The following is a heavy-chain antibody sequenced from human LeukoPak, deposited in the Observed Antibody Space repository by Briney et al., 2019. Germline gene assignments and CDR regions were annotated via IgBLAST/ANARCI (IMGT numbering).Heavy chain of an antibody. D-gene: IGHD2-21*02. CDR2: INPNRGGT. CDR3: ARDSPTYCGGDCYSTGYYYYYGMDV. CDR1: GYTFTGYY. Sequence: GASVKVSCKASGYTFTGYYMHWVRQAPGQGLEWMGWINPNRGGTNYAQKFQGRVTMTRDTSISTAYMELSRLRSDDTAVYYCARDSPTYCGGDCYSTGYYYYYGMDVWGQGTTVTVSS. V-gene: IGHV1-2*02. J-gene: IGHJ6*02.